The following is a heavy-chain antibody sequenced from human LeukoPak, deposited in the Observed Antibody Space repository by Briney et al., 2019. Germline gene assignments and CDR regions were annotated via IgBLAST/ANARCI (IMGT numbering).Heavy chain of an antibody. V-gene: IGHV1-69*04. Sequence: ASVKVSCKASGYTFTSYGISWVRQAPGQGLEWMGRIIPILGIANYAQKFQGRVTITADKSTSTAYMELSSLRSEDTAVYYCAREEVSHSYGFRYKLNYWGQGTLVTVSS. CDR2: IIPILGIA. CDR3: AREEVSHSYGFRYKLNY. D-gene: IGHD5-18*01. J-gene: IGHJ4*02. CDR1: GYTFTSYG.